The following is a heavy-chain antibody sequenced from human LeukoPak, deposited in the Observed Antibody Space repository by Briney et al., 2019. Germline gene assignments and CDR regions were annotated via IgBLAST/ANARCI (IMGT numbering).Heavy chain of an antibody. CDR3: ASSGSYRFDY. CDR2: ITASGTAM. CDR1: GFTFSSYS. D-gene: IGHD1-26*01. Sequence: GGSLRLSYAASGFTFSSYSMNWVRQAPGKGLEWVSHITASGTAMFYADSVKGRFTISRDNAKNSLYLQMNSLRDEDTAVYYCASSGSYRFDYWGQGTLVSVSS. J-gene: IGHJ4*02. V-gene: IGHV3-48*02.